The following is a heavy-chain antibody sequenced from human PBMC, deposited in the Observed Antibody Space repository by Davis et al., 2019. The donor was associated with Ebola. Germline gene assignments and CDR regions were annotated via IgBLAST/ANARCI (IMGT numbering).Heavy chain of an antibody. CDR2: ISHDGTIT. CDR3: SRDVQFEFYDY. Sequence: PGGSLRLSCAASGFTFSSYWMHWVRQAPGKGLVWVSRISHDGTITTYADSVRGRFTVSRDNAQNTLYLQMNSLTAEDTAVYYCSRDVQFEFYDYWGQGTLVTVSS. V-gene: IGHV3-74*01. D-gene: IGHD3-10*01. J-gene: IGHJ4*02. CDR1: GFTFSSYW.